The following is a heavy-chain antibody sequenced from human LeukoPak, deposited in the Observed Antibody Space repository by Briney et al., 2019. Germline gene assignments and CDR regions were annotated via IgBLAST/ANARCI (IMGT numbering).Heavy chain of an antibody. CDR1: GGSISSSSYY. V-gene: IGHV4-61*02. J-gene: IGHJ5*02. CDR2: IYTSGST. Sequence: SETLSLTCTVSGGSISSSSYYWSWIRQPAGKGLEWIGRIYTSGSTNYNPSLKSRVTISVDTSKNQFSLKLSSVTAADTAVYYCARDLAGDGYWFDPWGQGTLVTVSS. CDR3: ARDLAGDGYWFDP. D-gene: IGHD2-2*03.